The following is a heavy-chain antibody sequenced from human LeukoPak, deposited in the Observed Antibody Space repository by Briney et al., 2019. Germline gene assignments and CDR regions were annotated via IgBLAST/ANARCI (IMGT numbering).Heavy chain of an antibody. D-gene: IGHD6-19*01. Sequence: SETLSLTCAVSGGSVSSGHWWSWVRQPPGKGLEWLGEVHQSGSTTYNPSLESRITMSLDKSKNQLSLKMESVTAADTAVYHCAASSGWWRLDYWGRGTLVTVSS. CDR3: AASSGWWRLDY. J-gene: IGHJ4*02. V-gene: IGHV4-4*02. CDR2: VHQSGST. CDR1: GGSVSSGHW.